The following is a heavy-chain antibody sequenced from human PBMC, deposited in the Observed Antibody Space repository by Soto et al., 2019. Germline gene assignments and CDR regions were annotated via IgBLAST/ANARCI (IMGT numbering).Heavy chain of an antibody. Sequence: RGESLKISCKASGYTFTTYWIGWVRQMPGKGLQWMGIIYPDDSDTRYSPSFQGQVTISADKSIDTAYLQWSSLKASDTAMYYCARRDIMTGYVYFDYWGQATLVTVS. CDR1: GYTFTTYW. V-gene: IGHV5-51*01. J-gene: IGHJ4*02. D-gene: IGHD3-9*01. CDR2: IYPDDSDT. CDR3: ARRDIMTGYVYFDY.